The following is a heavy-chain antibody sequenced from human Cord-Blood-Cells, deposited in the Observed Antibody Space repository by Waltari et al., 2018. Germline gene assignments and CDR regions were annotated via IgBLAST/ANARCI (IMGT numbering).Heavy chain of an antibody. D-gene: IGHD2-2*01. Sequence: EVQLVESGGGLVQPGGSLRLSCAASGFNFSSYWMSWVRQAPGKGLEWVANIKQDGSEKYYVDSVKGRFTISRDNAKNSLYLQMNSLRAEDTAVYYCARDISEVVVVPAAPDYWGQGTLVTVSS. CDR1: GFNFSSYW. V-gene: IGHV3-7*01. J-gene: IGHJ4*02. CDR2: IKQDGSEK. CDR3: ARDISEVVVVPAAPDY.